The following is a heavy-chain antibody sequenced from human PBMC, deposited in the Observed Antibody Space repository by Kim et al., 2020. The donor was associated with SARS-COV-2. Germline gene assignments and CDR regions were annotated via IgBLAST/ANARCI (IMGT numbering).Heavy chain of an antibody. CDR3: ARDGRSVDYYFDY. J-gene: IGHJ4*02. CDR1: GHTFTSYC. CDR2: IDVANTNT. V-gene: IGHV1-3*01. Sequence: ASVKVSCKASGHTFTSYCLHWVRQAPGQSLEWMGWIDVANTNTHYSENFQGRVTISRDTSATTVYIELSSLRSEDTAVYYCARDGRSVDYYFDYWGQGTLVTVSS.